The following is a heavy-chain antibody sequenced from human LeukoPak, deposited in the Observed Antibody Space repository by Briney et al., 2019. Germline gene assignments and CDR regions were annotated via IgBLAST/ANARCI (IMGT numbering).Heavy chain of an antibody. CDR2: INSDGSIT. V-gene: IGHV3-74*01. J-gene: IGHJ6*02. CDR3: ARGGGLDV. Sequence: GGSLRLSCAASGFTFSSHWMHWVRQAPGKGLVWVSRINSDGSITSYADSVKGRFTISRDNAKNSLYLQMSNLRAEDTAVYFCARGGGLDVWGQGATVTVSS. D-gene: IGHD3-16*01. CDR1: GFTFSSHW.